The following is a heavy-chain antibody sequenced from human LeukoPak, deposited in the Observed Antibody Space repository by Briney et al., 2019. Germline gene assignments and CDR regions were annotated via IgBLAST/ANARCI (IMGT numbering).Heavy chain of an antibody. CDR1: GFTCSSYA. J-gene: IGHJ4*02. CDR3: PNPVTGQAPLTH. Sequence: RGGSLRLSCAASGFTCSSYAMIWVRQAPGKGVEWVSAISGSGGSTYYADCVEGRFTISRDYPKNTLYLQENSLRAGDTAVYYCPNPVTGQAPLTHWGQGPLVPVSS. D-gene: IGHD2-21*02. V-gene: IGHV3-23*01. CDR2: ISGSGGST.